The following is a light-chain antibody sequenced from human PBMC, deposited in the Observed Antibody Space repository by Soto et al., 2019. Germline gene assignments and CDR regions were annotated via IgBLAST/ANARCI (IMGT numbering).Light chain of an antibody. J-gene: IGKJ3*01. CDR1: QSISSY. V-gene: IGKV1-39*01. CDR3: QQSYSTPPFT. Sequence: DIPMTQSPSSLSASVGDRVTITCRASQSISSYLNWYQQKPGKAPKLMIYAASSLQSGVPSRFSGSGSGTDFTLPISSLLPEDFATYYCQQSYSTPPFTFGPGTKVDIK. CDR2: AAS.